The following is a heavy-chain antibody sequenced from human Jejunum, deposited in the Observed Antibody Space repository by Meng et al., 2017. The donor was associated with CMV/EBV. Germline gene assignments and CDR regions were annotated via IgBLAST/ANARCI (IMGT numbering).Heavy chain of an antibody. J-gene: IGHJ6*02. CDR1: YG. Sequence: YGIHWVRQAPGKGLEWLTLIWHDASKQYYADSVMGRFTISRDNRKNMVYLQMNSLRAEDTAVYYCVRDYWSRYCSSTTCSSMDVWGQGTTVTVSS. CDR2: IWHDASKQ. D-gene: IGHD2-2*01. CDR3: VRDYWSRYCSSTTCSSMDV. V-gene: IGHV3-33*01.